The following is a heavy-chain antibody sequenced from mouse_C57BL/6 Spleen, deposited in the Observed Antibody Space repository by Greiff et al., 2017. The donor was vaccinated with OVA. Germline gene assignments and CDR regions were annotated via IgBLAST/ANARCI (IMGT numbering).Heavy chain of an antibody. CDR1: GYTFTDYE. J-gene: IGHJ4*01. V-gene: IGHV1-15*01. CDR2: IDPETGGT. CDR3: TRAPGVYAMDY. Sequence: VQLQESGAELVRPGASVKLSCKASGYTFTDYEMHWVKQTPVHGLEWIGAIDPETGGTAYNQKFKGKAILTADKSSSTAYMELRSLTSEDSAVYYCTRAPGVYAMDYWGQGTSVTVSS.